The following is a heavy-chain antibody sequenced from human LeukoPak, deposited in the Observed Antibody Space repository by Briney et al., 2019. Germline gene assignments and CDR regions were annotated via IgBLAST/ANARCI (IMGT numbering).Heavy chain of an antibody. D-gene: IGHD3-10*01. V-gene: IGHV3-64*01. CDR2: ISSNGGST. CDR1: GFTFSSYA. Sequence: PGGSLRLSCAASGFTFSSYAMHWVRQAPGKGLEYVSAISSNGGSTYHANSVKGRFTISRDNSKNTLYLQMGSLRAEDMAVYYCARGRITWFGELLTNFDYWGQGTLVTVSS. CDR3: ARGRITWFGELLTNFDY. J-gene: IGHJ4*02.